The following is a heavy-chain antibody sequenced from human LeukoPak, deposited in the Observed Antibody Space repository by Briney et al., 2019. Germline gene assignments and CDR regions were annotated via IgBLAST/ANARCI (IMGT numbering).Heavy chain of an antibody. J-gene: IGHJ1*01. CDR2: IYYSGST. CDR3: ARLPGIAAV. V-gene: IGHV4-59*08. CDR1: GGSTSRYY. D-gene: IGHD6-13*01. Sequence: SETLSLTCTVSGGSTSRYYWSWIRQPPGKSLEWIEYIYYSGSTTYNPSLKSRVSISIDTSKNQFSLNLSSVTAADTAVYYCARLPGIAAVWGQGTLVIVSS.